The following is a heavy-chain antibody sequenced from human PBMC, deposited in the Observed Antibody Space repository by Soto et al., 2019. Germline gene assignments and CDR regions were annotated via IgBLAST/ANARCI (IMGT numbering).Heavy chain of an antibody. CDR1: GFTFSSYA. V-gene: IGHV3-30-3*01. J-gene: IGHJ6*04. CDR3: ARDPARYGDYVQYKSGYYCCGIDV. D-gene: IGHD4-17*01. CDR2: LSYDGSNK. Sequence: QVQLVESGGGVVQPGRSLRLSCAASGFTFSSYAMHWVRQAPGKGLEWVAVLSYDGSNKYYADSVKGRFTISRDNSKNTLYLQMNSLRAEDTAVYYCARDPARYGDYVQYKSGYYCCGIDVWGKGTTVTVSS.